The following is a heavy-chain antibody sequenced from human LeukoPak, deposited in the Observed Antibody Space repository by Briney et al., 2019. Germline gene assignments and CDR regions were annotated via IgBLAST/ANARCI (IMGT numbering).Heavy chain of an antibody. CDR3: ARALWGYGDYFDY. CDR1: GFTFSSYS. Sequence: PGGSLRLSCAASGFTFSSYSMNWVRQAPGKGLEWVSSISSSSSYIYYADSAKGRFTISRDNAKNSLYLQMNSLRAEDTAVYYCARALWGYGDYFDYWGQGTLVTVSS. V-gene: IGHV3-21*01. D-gene: IGHD4-17*01. CDR2: ISSSSSYI. J-gene: IGHJ4*02.